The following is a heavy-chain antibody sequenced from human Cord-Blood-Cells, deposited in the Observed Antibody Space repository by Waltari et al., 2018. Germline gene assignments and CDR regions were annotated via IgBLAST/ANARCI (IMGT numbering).Heavy chain of an antibody. Sequence: QVQLQQWGAGLLKPSEPLYPTCAVYGGSFRGYYWSWILQPPGKGLEWIGEINHSGSTNYNPSLKSRVTISVDTSKNQFSLKLSSVTAADTAVYYCARGPIFGVVINWFDPWGQGTLVTVSS. D-gene: IGHD3-3*01. CDR2: INHSGST. V-gene: IGHV4-34*01. CDR1: GGSFRGYY. J-gene: IGHJ5*02. CDR3: ARGPIFGVVINWFDP.